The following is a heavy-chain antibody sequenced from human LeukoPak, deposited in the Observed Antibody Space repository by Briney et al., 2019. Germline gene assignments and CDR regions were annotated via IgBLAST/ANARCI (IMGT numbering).Heavy chain of an antibody. CDR2: IIPIFGTA. J-gene: IGHJ6*03. CDR3: ARVGALPLGYCSSTSCLDYYMDV. V-gene: IGHV1-69*01. CDR1: GGTFSSYA. D-gene: IGHD2-2*01. Sequence: SVKVSCKASGGTFSSYAISWVRQAPGQGLEWMGGIIPIFGTANYAQKFQGRVTITADESTSTAYMELSSLRSEDTAVYYCARVGALPLGYCSSTSCLDYYMDVWGKGTTVTVSS.